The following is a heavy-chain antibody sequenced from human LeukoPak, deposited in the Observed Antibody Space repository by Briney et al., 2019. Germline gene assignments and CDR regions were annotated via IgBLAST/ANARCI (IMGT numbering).Heavy chain of an antibody. CDR1: GASFRARE. CDR3: VKKNDYYTSESFYVWWYFDL. Sequence: LSLSCGPRGASFRARELSSVVAVSWKRIEWVSVIYSGVSTYYADSVKGRFTISGDNSKNTLYLQMDSLRPEDTAVYYCVKKNDYYTSESFYVWWYFDLWGRGALVTVSS. CDR2: IYSGVST. J-gene: IGHJ2*01. V-gene: IGHV3-53*05. D-gene: IGHD3-22*01.